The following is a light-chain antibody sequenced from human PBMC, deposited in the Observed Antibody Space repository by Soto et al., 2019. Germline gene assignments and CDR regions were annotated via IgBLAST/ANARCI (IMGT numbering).Light chain of an antibody. Sequence: AVQLTQSPSSLSASVGDRVDITRRASLGINSDLAWYHQKPGRAPKLLIFAAFSLESGVPSRFSGSASGAEFTLTISSLQPEDSGTYYCQQLYDYPITFGPGTKVDVK. CDR2: AAF. CDR3: QQLYDYPIT. V-gene: IGKV1D-13*01. CDR1: LGINSD. J-gene: IGKJ3*01.